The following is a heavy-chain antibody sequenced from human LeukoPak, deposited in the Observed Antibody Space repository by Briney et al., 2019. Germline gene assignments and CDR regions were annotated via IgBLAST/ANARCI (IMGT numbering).Heavy chain of an antibody. CDR3: AKDLQGSYYRYYYYYMDV. J-gene: IGHJ6*03. D-gene: IGHD1-26*01. CDR2: IKQDGSEK. Sequence: GSLRLSCAASGFTFSSYWMSWVRQAPGKGLEWVANIKQDGSEKYYADSVKGRFTISRDNSKNTLYLQMNSLRAEDTAVYYCAKDLQGSYYRYYYYYMDVWGKGTTVTVSS. CDR1: GFTFSSYW. V-gene: IGHV3-7*01.